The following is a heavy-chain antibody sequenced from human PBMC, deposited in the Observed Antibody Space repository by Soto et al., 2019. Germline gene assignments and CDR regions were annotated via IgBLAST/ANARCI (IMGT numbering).Heavy chain of an antibody. CDR3: AHRPSAIGWYPDLDY. V-gene: IGHV2-5*02. CDR2: IYWDDDK. J-gene: IGHJ4*02. CDR1: GFSLSTSVVG. Sequence: QITLKESGPTLVKPTQTLTLTCTFSGFSLSTSVVGVGWIRQPPGKALEWLALIYWDDDKRYSPSLKSRLTFTKDTSKNQVVLTMTNMDPVYTATYYCAHRPSAIGWYPDLDYWGQGTLVTVSS. D-gene: IGHD6-19*01.